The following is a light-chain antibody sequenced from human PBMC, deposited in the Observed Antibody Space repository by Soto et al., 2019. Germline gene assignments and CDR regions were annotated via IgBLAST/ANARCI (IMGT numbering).Light chain of an antibody. Sequence: DIQMTQSPSSLSASVGDRVTITCRASQSISSYLNWYQQNPGKAPKLLIYAASSLQSGVPSRFSGSGSRSAVSLTISSVQPEDFATYYYQQGYSTPFTFGPGTKVDIK. CDR3: QQGYSTPFT. V-gene: IGKV1-39*01. CDR1: QSISSY. J-gene: IGKJ3*01. CDR2: AAS.